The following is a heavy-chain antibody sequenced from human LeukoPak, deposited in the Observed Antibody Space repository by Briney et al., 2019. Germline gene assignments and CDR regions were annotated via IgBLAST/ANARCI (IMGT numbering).Heavy chain of an antibody. CDR3: AIAHRYFYYYYGMDV. CDR2: ISYDGSNK. CDR1: GFTLSSYA. Sequence: GGSLSLSCAASGFTLSSYAMHWVRQAPGKGLEWVAVISYDGSNKYYADSVKGRFTISRDNSKNTLYLQMNSLRAEDTAVYYCAIAHRYFYYYYGMDVWGQGTTVTVSS. V-gene: IGHV3-30*04. J-gene: IGHJ6*02.